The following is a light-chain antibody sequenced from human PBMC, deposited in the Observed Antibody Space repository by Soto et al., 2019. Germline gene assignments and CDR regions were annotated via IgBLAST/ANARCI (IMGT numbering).Light chain of an antibody. Sequence: EIVLTQSPVTLSLSPGERATLSSRARQSLTSSYLAWYQQRPGQPPRLLIYGASSRATGIPDRFSGSGSGAGFTLTISSLEPEDFAVYYCQHYDRSPPITFGQGTRLEIK. CDR1: QSLTSSY. V-gene: IGKV3-20*01. CDR3: QHYDRSPPIT. J-gene: IGKJ5*01. CDR2: GAS.